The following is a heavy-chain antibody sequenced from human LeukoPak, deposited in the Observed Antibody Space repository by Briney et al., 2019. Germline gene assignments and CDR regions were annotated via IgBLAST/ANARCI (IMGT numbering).Heavy chain of an antibody. J-gene: IGHJ6*03. CDR3: ARSESGVQYFQHYFFIDD. CDR1: NADINMYY. D-gene: IGHD2-2*01. V-gene: IGHV4-59*07. Sequence: ADTLSPTCTVSNADINMYYWRWVRQPPGKGLEWITYSYYKGSTKNNTPCKGRSTISMNTSNDQVSLRRKSRTAATTPGYYCARSESGVQYFQHYFFIDDWGKGTPVTVSS. CDR2: SYYKGST.